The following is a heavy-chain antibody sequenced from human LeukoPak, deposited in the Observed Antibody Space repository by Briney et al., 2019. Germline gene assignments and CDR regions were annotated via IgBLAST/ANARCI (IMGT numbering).Heavy chain of an antibody. D-gene: IGHD3-10*01. V-gene: IGHV3-21*01. CDR2: ISSSSSYI. CDR1: GFTFSSYS. Sequence: GGSLRLSCAASGFTFSSYSMNWVRQAPGKGLEWVSSISSSSSYIYYADSVKGRFTISRDNAKNSLYLQMNSLRAEDTAVYYCARSGRGVDSFYFYMDVWGKGTTVTVSS. J-gene: IGHJ6*03. CDR3: ARSGRGVDSFYFYMDV.